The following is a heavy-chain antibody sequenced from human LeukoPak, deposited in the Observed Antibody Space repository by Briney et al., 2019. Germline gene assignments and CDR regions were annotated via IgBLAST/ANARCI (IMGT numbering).Heavy chain of an antibody. CDR3: ARERNDAVDY. D-gene: IGHD1-1*01. V-gene: IGHV1-69*01. CDR1: GGTFSSYA. Sequence: ASVKVSCKASGGTFSSYAISWVRQAPGQGLEWMGGIIPIFGTANYAQKFQGRVTITADESTSTAYMGLSSLRSEDTAVYYCARERNDAVDYWGQGTLVTVSS. CDR2: IIPIFGTA. J-gene: IGHJ4*02.